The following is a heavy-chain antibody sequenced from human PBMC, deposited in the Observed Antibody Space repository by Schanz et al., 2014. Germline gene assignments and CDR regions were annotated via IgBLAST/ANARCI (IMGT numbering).Heavy chain of an antibody. CDR2: INPNSGGT. D-gene: IGHD3-10*01. CDR3: AREGTVIRGLSGWFDP. V-gene: IGHV1-2*06. J-gene: IGHJ5*02. Sequence: QVQLVQSGAEVKKPGASVKVSCKSSGYTFTDYHIHWVRQAPGQGLEYMGRINPNSGGTNFAQKFQGRVTMTRDTSISTAYMELSRLRSDDTAVYYCAREGTVIRGLSGWFDPWGQGTLVTVSS. CDR1: GYTFTDYH.